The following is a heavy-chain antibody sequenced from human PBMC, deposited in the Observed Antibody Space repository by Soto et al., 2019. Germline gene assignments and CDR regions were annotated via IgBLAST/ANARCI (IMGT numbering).Heavy chain of an antibody. J-gene: IGHJ3*02. D-gene: IGHD2-21*02. CDR1: GFTFSSYA. V-gene: IGHV3-23*01. CDR2: ISGSGGST. CDR3: AKDRAYCGGDCYSIDTFDI. Sequence: GGSLRLSCAASGFTFSSYAMSWVRQAPGKGLEWVSAISGSGGSTYYADSVKGRFTISRDNSKNTLYLQMDSLRAEDTAVYYCAKDRAYCGGDCYSIDTFDIWGQGTMVTVSS.